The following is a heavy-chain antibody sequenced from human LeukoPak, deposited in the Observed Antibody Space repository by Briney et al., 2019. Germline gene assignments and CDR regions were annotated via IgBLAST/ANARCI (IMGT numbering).Heavy chain of an antibody. D-gene: IGHD7-27*01. Sequence: ASVEVSCKASGYTFTGYYMHWVRQAPGQGLEWMGRINPNSGGTNYAQKFQGRVTMTRDTSISTAYIELSRLRSDDTAVYYCARGPPGDPNSYYYYGMDVWGQGTTVTVSS. CDR3: ARGPPGDPNSYYYYGMDV. CDR1: GYTFTGYY. CDR2: INPNSGGT. V-gene: IGHV1-2*06. J-gene: IGHJ6*02.